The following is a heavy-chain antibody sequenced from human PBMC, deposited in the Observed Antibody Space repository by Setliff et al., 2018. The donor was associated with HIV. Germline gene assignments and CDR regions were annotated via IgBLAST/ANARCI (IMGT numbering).Heavy chain of an antibody. D-gene: IGHD6-25*01. V-gene: IGHV4-30-4*01. Sequence: PSETLSLTCTVSGGSISSDDHYWSWIRQPPGKGLEWIGYIYHSGATYNKSSPESRLTISVDTSKNQFSLKLNSVTAADTAVYCCARMSISASVYFDYWGQGTQVTVSS. CDR3: ARMSISASVYFDY. J-gene: IGHJ4*02. CDR1: GGSISSDDHY. CDR2: IYHSGAT.